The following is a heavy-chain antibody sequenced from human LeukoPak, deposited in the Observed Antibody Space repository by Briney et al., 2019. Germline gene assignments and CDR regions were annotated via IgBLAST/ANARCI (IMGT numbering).Heavy chain of an antibody. CDR3: ARAPPYSLYYFDY. V-gene: IGHV1-2*02. CDR1: GYTFTGSY. D-gene: IGHD2-21*01. J-gene: IGHJ4*02. Sequence: ASVKVSCEASGYTFTGSYMHWVRQAPGQGLEWMGWINPNTGGTKYAQKFQGRVTMTRDTSVSAAYMEVSRLRSDDTAVYYCARAPPYSLYYFDYWGQGTLVTVSS. CDR2: INPNTGGT.